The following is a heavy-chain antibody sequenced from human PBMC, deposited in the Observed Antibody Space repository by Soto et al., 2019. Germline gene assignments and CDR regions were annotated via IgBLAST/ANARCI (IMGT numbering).Heavy chain of an antibody. Sequence: SVKVSCKASGGTFSSYAISWVRQAPGQGLEWMGGIIPIFGTANYAQKFQGRVTITADESPSTAYMELSSLRSEDTAVYSCARDRPRVRSGLAAFAIWGQGTMVTVSS. D-gene: IGHD6-25*01. V-gene: IGHV1-69*13. CDR3: ARDRPRVRSGLAAFAI. CDR1: GGTFSSYA. CDR2: IIPIFGTA. J-gene: IGHJ3*02.